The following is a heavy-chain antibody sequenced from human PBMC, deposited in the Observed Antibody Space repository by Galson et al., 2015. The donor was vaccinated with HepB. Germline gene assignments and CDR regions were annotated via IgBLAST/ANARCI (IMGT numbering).Heavy chain of an antibody. CDR1: GFSFSGSY. CDR2: ISGGSADI. J-gene: IGHJ4*02. Sequence: SLRLSCAASGFSFSGSYMSWVRQTPEEGLEWIAYISGGSADIQYKDSVKGRFTISRDNARSSLFLQMNSLRAGDTAIYYCSRGPRRLDFWGQGALVTVSS. CDR3: SRGPRRLDF. V-gene: IGHV3-11*05.